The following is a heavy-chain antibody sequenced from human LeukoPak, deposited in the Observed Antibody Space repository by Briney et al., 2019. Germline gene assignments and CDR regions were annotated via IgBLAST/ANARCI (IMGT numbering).Heavy chain of an antibody. J-gene: IGHJ5*02. CDR2: IYHSGSA. CDR3: ARDPRWLTPDCTSTSCYKNYFDP. V-gene: IGHV4-38-2*02. D-gene: IGHD2-2*01. Sequence: SETLSLTCGVSGYSISSGYQWAWIRQSPGKGLEWIGSIYHSGSAHYNPSLKSRVTISVETSKNQFSLNMYSVTAADTAVYYCARDPRWLTPDCTSTSCYKNYFDPWGQGTLVTVSS. CDR1: GYSISSGYQ.